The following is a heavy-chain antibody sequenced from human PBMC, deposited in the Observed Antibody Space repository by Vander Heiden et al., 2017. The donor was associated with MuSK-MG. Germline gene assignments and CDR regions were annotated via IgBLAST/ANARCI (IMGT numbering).Heavy chain of an antibody. Sequence: EVELVESGGGLVQPGRSLRLSCTAYGFSLSDYAMHWVRQAPGKGLEWVSGISWNSETIGYADSVKGLFTIFRDNAKNSLYLQMNSLRVEDMALYYCAKADCDSTSCYTLDSWGQGTLVTVSS. V-gene: IGHV3-9*03. CDR1: GFSLSDYA. CDR3: AKADCDSTSCYTLDS. CDR2: ISWNSETI. D-gene: IGHD2-2*01. J-gene: IGHJ4*02.